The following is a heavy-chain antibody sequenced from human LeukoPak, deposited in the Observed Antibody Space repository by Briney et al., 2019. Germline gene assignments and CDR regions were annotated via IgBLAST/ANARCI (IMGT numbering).Heavy chain of an antibody. D-gene: IGHD6-19*01. Sequence: PSETLSLTCTVSGGSISSGDYYWSWIRQPPGKGLEWIGYIYYSGSTYYNPSLKSRVTISVDTSKNQFSLKLSSVTAADTAVYYCARLDRTGWPFDYWGQGTLVTASS. CDR2: IYYSGST. J-gene: IGHJ4*02. CDR3: ARLDRTGWPFDY. CDR1: GGSISSGDYY. V-gene: IGHV4-30-4*01.